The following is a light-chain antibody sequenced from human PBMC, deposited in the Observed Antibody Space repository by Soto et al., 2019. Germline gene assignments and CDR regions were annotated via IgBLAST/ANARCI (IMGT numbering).Light chain of an antibody. J-gene: IGKJ2*01. Sequence: EIVLTQFPDTLSLSPGERATLSCRASQSVRNSYLAWYQQRPGQAPRLLIYGADSRATGIPDRFSGSGSDTACALTISILVPEDFAVYYCPSYGSSPRYIFDEGTKLQI. CDR2: GAD. V-gene: IGKV3-20*01. CDR1: QSVRNSY. CDR3: PSYGSSPRYI.